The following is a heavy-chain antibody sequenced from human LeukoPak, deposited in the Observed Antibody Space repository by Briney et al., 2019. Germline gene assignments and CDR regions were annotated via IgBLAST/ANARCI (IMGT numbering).Heavy chain of an antibody. J-gene: IGHJ4*02. CDR1: GFTFSSYS. CDR3: ARAHNWKYGTFDY. V-gene: IGHV3-21*01. Sequence: NPGESLRLSCAASGFTFSSYSMNWVRQAPGKGLEWVSSISSSSSYIYYADSVKGRFTISRDNAKNSLYLQMNSLRAEDTAVYYCARAHNWKYGTFDYWGQGTLVTVSS. D-gene: IGHD1-7*01. CDR2: ISSSSSYI.